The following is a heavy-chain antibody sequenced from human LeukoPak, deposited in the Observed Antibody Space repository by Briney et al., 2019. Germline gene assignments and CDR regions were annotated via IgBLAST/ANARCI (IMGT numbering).Heavy chain of an antibody. D-gene: IGHD2-2*01. CDR2: ISHDVNQK. J-gene: IGHJ6*02. CDR3: AKGIFCSSPSCYGGGNYYGMDV. Sequence: PGGSLRLSCAASGFTFSSYFMHWVRQAPGKGLEWVGVISHDVNQKYYAHSLKGRFTISTDTSTNTLYLQMDTLRAEDTAVYYCAKGIFCSSPSCYGGGNYYGMDVWGQGPTVTVFS. V-gene: IGHV3-30*18. CDR1: GFTFSSYF.